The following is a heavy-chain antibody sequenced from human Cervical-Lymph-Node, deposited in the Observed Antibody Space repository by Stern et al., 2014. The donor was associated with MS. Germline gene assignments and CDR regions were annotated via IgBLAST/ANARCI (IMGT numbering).Heavy chain of an antibody. CDR1: GFRFSDYA. V-gene: IGHV3-23*04. J-gene: IGHJ6*02. CDR2: ISGSGGNT. Sequence: EDQLVESGGGLVQPGGSRRPPGPASGFRFSDYAMTWVRRAPGKGLEWASGISGSGGNTFYAESVKGRFTISRDSSKGTLYLQMNGLRAEDTAIYHCAKGKTVTGTGYGVDVWGQGTTVVVSS. CDR3: AKGKTVTGTGYGVDV. D-gene: IGHD6-19*01.